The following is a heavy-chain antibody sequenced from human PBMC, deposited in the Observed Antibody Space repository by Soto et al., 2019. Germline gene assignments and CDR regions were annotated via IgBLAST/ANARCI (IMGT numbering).Heavy chain of an antibody. CDR3: ARVGYDSSGYSQGDAFDI. D-gene: IGHD3-22*01. J-gene: IGHJ3*02. V-gene: IGHV1-2*04. CDR1: GYTFTGYY. Sequence: ASVKVSCKASGYTFTGYYMHWVRQAPGQGLEWMGWINPNSGGTNYAQKFQGWVTMSRDTSISTAYMELSRLRSDDTAVYYCARVGYDSSGYSQGDAFDIWGQGTMVTVSS. CDR2: INPNSGGT.